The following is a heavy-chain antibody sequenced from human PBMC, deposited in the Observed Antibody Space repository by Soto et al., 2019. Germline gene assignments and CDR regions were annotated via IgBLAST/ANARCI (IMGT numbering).Heavy chain of an antibody. CDR3: ARLGALTNYDFWSGPYNWFDP. CDR1: GGSISSSSYY. CDR2: IYYSGST. J-gene: IGHJ5*02. Sequence: PSETLSLTCTVSGGSISSSSYYWGWIRQPPGKGLEWIGSIYYSGSTYYNPSLKSRVTISVDTPKNQFSLKLSSVTAADTAVYYCARLGALTNYDFWSGPYNWFDPWGQGTLVTVSS. D-gene: IGHD3-3*01. V-gene: IGHV4-39*01.